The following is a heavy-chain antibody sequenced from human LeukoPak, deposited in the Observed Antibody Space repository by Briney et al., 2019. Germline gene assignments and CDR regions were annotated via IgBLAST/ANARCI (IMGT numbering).Heavy chain of an antibody. V-gene: IGHV4-34*01. J-gene: IGHJ5*02. CDR2: INQSGST. CDR3: ARGRWLQYET. D-gene: IGHD5-24*01. Sequence: NSSETLSLTCGVYGESFSGDYCSWIRQPPGKGLEWIGEINQSGSTNYIPSLKSRVTISVDTSKNQFSLKLISVTAADTAVYYCARGRWLQYETWAKGTLVSVSS. CDR1: GESFSGDY.